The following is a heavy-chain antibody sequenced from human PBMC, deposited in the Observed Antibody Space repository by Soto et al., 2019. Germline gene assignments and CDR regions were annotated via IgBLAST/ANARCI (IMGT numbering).Heavy chain of an antibody. D-gene: IGHD3-10*01. CDR3: ATSYGSGYRAFDS. J-gene: IGHJ4*02. CDR1: GDTFNFYT. CDR2: INPILSMS. Sequence: QVQLVQSGADVQRPGSSGRVSCKASGDTFNFYTSNWVRQAPGQGLQWMGRINPILSMSNYAPRFQGRVTMTADKSTSTAYMELSSLRSEDTAMYYCATSYGSGYRAFDSWGQGALVTVSS. V-gene: IGHV1-69*02.